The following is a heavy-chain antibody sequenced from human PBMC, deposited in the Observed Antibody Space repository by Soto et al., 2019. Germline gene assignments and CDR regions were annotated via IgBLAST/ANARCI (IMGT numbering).Heavy chain of an antibody. J-gene: IGHJ4*02. Sequence: AVGSLRLSCAASGFTFTFSTYVMIWVRQAPGKGLEWVSIISGSGGTTYYADSVKGRFTISRDNSKNTLYLQMNSLRDEDTALYYCAKSRGNNTSSPDYWGQGTLVTVSS. CDR2: ISGSGGTT. CDR3: AKSRGNNTSSPDY. V-gene: IGHV3-23*01. CDR1: GFTFTFSTYV. D-gene: IGHD6-13*01.